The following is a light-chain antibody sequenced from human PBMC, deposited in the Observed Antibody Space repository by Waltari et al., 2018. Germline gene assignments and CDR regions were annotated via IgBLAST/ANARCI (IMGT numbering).Light chain of an antibody. V-gene: IGLV2-14*03. CDR1: SSDVGAYDY. CDR3: SSHTSSRTRV. J-gene: IGLJ3*02. Sequence: QSALTQPASVSGSPGQSITISCTGTSSDVGAYDYVSWYQQHPGKFPKLMFYDFPYRPSGISNRFSGSKSGITAFLTISGLQAEDEADYYCSSHTSSRTRVFGGGTELTVL. CDR2: DFP.